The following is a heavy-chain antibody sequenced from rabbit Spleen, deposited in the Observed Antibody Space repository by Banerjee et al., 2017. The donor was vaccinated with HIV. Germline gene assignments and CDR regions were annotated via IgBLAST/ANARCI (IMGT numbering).Heavy chain of an antibody. CDR3: ARDLAGVIGWNFSL. CDR1: GVSFSFSSY. Sequence: QSLEESGGDLVKPGASLTLTCTASGVSFSFSSYMCWVRQAPGKGLEWIACIEVGSSGFTYYASWAKGRFTISRTSSTTVALQMTSLTAADTATYFCARDLAGVIGWNFSLWGPGTLVTVS. D-gene: IGHD4-1*01. J-gene: IGHJ4*01. CDR2: IEVGSSGFT. V-gene: IGHV1S40*01.